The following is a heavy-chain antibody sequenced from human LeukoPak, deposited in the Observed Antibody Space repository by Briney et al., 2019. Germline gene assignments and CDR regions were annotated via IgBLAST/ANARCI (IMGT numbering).Heavy chain of an antibody. Sequence: SETLSLTCTVSGGSISSSSYYWGWIRQPPGKGLEWIGSIYYSGSTYYNPSLKSRVTISVDKSKNQFSLKLSSVTAADTAVYYCARAKAVAGINFDYWGQGTLVTVSS. D-gene: IGHD6-19*01. V-gene: IGHV4-39*07. CDR2: IYYSGST. CDR3: ARAKAVAGINFDY. J-gene: IGHJ4*02. CDR1: GGSISSSSYY.